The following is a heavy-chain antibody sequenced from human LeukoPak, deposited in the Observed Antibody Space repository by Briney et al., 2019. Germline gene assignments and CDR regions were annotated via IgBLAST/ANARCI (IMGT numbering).Heavy chain of an antibody. CDR3: ASLSITMVRGVTRNYYYYMDV. CDR2: IIPIFGTA. Sequence: ASVKVSCKASGGTFSSYAISWVRQAPGQGLEWMGGIIPIFGTANYAQKFQGRVTITADKSTSTAYMELSSLRSEDTAVYYCASLSITMVRGVTRNYYYYMDVWGKGTTVTVSS. V-gene: IGHV1-69*06. CDR1: GGTFSSYA. J-gene: IGHJ6*03. D-gene: IGHD3-10*01.